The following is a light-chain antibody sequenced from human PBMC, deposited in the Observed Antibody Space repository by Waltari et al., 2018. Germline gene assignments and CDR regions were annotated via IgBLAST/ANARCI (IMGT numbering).Light chain of an antibody. Sequence: SYVLTQPSSVSVAPGKTATITCGGNNIGSQSVNWYQQKPGQAPVLVISYDGDRPSGIPERFSGSNSGSTATLTISRVEVGDEADYYCQVWDSSGDGVFGGGTKLTVL. CDR3: QVWDSSGDGV. CDR2: YDG. V-gene: IGLV3-21*04. J-gene: IGLJ3*02. CDR1: NIGSQS.